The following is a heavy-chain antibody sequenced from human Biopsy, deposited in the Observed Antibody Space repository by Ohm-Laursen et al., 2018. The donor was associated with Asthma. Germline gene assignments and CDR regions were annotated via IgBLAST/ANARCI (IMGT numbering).Heavy chain of an antibody. CDR3: ARDPAGYYYFDY. Sequence: SLRLSCAAAGFTFSSYGMHWVRQAPGKGLEWVAVIWYDGSNKYYADSVKGRFTISRDNSKNTLYLQMNSLRAEDTAVYYCARDPAGYYYFDYWGQGTLVTVSS. J-gene: IGHJ4*02. D-gene: IGHD3-22*01. V-gene: IGHV3-33*01. CDR1: GFTFSSYG. CDR2: IWYDGSNK.